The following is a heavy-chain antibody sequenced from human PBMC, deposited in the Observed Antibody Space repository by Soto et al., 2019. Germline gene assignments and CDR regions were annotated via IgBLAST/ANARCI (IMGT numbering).Heavy chain of an antibody. D-gene: IGHD1-1*01. Sequence: PGGSLRLSCAASGFTFSSYAIHWVRQAPGKGLEWVAVISNDGSSKYYADSVKGRFTTSRDNSWNTLDLQMNSLRAEDTAVYYCARDRLPRASVATPGYLDYWGQGSLVTVSS. CDR1: GFTFSSYA. V-gene: IGHV3-30-3*01. CDR2: ISNDGSSK. CDR3: ARDRLPRASVATPGYLDY. J-gene: IGHJ4*02.